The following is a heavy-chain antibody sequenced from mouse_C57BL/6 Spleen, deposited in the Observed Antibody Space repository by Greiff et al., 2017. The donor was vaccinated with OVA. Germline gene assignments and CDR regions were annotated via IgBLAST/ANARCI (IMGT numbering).Heavy chain of an antibody. V-gene: IGHV1-15*01. CDR2: IDPETGGT. D-gene: IGHD2-2*01. J-gene: IGHJ4*01. Sequence: QVQLKQSGAELVRPGASVTLSCKASGYTFTDYEMHWVKQTPVHGLEWIGAIDPETGGTAYNQKFKGKAILTADKSSSTAYMELRSLTSEDSAVYYCTRSPLMVTLYYYAMDYWGQGTSVTVSS. CDR1: GYTFTDYE. CDR3: TRSPLMVTLYYYAMDY.